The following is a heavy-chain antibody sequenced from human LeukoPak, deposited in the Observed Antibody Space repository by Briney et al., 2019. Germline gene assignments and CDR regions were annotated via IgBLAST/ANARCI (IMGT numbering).Heavy chain of an antibody. CDR3: AGQQRAGSSPYYFDY. CDR2: IYHSGST. Sequence: SETLSLTCAVSGGSISSGGYSWSWIRQPPGKGLEWIGYIYHSGSTYYNPSLKSRVTISVYTSKNQFSLKLSSVTAADTAVYYCAGQQRAGSSPYYFDYWGQGTLVTVSS. J-gene: IGHJ4*02. CDR1: GGSISSGGYS. V-gene: IGHV4-30-2*01.